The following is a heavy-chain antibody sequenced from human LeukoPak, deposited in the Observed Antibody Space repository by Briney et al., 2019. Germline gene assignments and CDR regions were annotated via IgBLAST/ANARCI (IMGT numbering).Heavy chain of an antibody. CDR2: ISYDGSNK. V-gene: IGHV3-30*03. CDR1: GFTVSSNY. CDR3: ARDREMATITQYYYYYGMDV. D-gene: IGHD5-24*01. Sequence: PGGSLRLSCAASGFTVSSNYMSWVRQAPGKGLEWVAVISYDGSNKYYADSVKGRFTISRDNSKNTLYLQMNSLRAEDTAVYYCARDREMATITQYYYYYGMDVWGQGTTVTVSS. J-gene: IGHJ6*02.